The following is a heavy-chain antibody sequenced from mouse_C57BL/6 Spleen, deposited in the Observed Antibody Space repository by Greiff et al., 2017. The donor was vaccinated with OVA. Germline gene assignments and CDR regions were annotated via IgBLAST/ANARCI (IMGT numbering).Heavy chain of an antibody. V-gene: IGHV1-22*01. CDR1: GYTFTDYN. CDR2: INPNNGGT. D-gene: IGHD1-1*01. CDR3: ARWEMTTVVDTDS. Sequence: VQLQQSGPELVKPGASVKMSCKASGYTFTDYNMHWVKQSHGKSLEWIGYINPNNGGTSYNQKFKGKATLTVNKSSSTAYMELRSLRSEDSAVYYSARWEMTTVVDTDSWGQGTTLTVSS. J-gene: IGHJ2*01.